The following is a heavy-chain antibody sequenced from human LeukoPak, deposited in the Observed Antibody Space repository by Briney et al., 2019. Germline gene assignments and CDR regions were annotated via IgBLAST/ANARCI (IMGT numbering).Heavy chain of an antibody. CDR3: AAVKTYYYDTSGYYFPLNAFDI. D-gene: IGHD3-22*01. Sequence: PGGTLRLSCAASGFTFSSYAMGWVRQAPGKGLEWVSAISGNGDTYYADSVKGRFTISRDNSKNTLYLQMNSLRAEDTAVYYCAAVKTYYYDTSGYYFPLNAFDIWGQGTMVTVSS. CDR1: GFTFSSYA. V-gene: IGHV3-23*01. J-gene: IGHJ3*02. CDR2: ISGNGDT.